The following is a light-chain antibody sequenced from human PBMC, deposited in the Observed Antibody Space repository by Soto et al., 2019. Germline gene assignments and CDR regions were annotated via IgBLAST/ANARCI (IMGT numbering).Light chain of an antibody. V-gene: IGKV1-5*01. CDR3: QQYNSYSPWT. J-gene: IGKJ1*01. Sequence: DIQMTQSPSTLSGSVGDRVTITCRVRPTICSWLAWYQHYLGIAPMVLIYDAPSWESGVPSRFSGSGSGTEFTLTISSLQPDDFATYYCQQYNSYSPWTFGQGTKVDI. CDR1: PTICSW. CDR2: DAP.